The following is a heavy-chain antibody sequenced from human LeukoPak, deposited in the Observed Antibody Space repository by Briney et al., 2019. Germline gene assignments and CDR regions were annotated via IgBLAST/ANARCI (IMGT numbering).Heavy chain of an antibody. D-gene: IGHD3-22*01. CDR2: IYSGGST. CDR1: GFTVSSNY. Sequence: GGSLRLSCAASGFTVSSNYMSWVRQAPGKGLEWVSVIYSGGSTYYADSVKGRFTISRHNSKNTLYLQMNSLRAEDTAVYYCAKGPWCYDSSGLAASFDYWGQGTLVTVSS. V-gene: IGHV3-53*01. CDR3: AKGPWCYDSSGLAASFDY. J-gene: IGHJ4*02.